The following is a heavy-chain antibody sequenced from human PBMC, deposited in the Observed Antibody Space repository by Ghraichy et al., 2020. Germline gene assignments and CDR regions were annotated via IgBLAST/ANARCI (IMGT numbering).Heavy chain of an antibody. V-gene: IGHV4-34*01. D-gene: IGHD2-2*02. J-gene: IGHJ6*02. Sequence: SETLSLTCAVYGGSFSGYYWSWIRQPPGKGLEWIGEINHSGSTNYNPSLKSRVTISVDTSKNQFSLKLSSVTAADTAVYYCARGRTGYCSSTSCYTSQRRPFYYYYYGMDVWGHGTTVTVSS. CDR2: INHSGST. CDR1: GGSFSGYY. CDR3: ARGRTGYCSSTSCYTSQRRPFYYYYYGMDV.